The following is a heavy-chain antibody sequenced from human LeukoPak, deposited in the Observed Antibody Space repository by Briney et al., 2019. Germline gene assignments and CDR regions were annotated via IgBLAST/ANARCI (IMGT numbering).Heavy chain of an antibody. V-gene: IGHV3-66*01. CDR1: GFTVSSNY. CDR3: ARGDCSGSICYSPMDV. CDR2: IYSGGST. Sequence: GGSPRLSCAASGFTVSSNYITWVRQAPGKGLEWVSVIYSGGSTYYADSVKGRFSISRDNSKNTVYLQMNSLRAEDTAVYYCARGDCSGSICYSPMDVWGTGTTVTVSS. D-gene: IGHD2-21*01. J-gene: IGHJ6*03.